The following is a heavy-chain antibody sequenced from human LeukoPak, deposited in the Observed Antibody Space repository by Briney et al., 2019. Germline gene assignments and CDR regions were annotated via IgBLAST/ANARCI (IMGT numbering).Heavy chain of an antibody. CDR3: ARGGDYVWGTYPQWVNWFDA. J-gene: IGHJ5*02. V-gene: IGHV4-34*01. CDR2: IIHNGST. Sequence: SETVSLTCAVYGGSSSGYFWSWIRQPPGKGLEWIGEIIHNGSTNYNPSLKSRVTRSVDTSKSQFFLQLTSVTAADTAMYYCARGGDYVWGTYPQWVNWFDAWGQGTLATVSS. D-gene: IGHD3-16*02. CDR1: GGSSSGYF.